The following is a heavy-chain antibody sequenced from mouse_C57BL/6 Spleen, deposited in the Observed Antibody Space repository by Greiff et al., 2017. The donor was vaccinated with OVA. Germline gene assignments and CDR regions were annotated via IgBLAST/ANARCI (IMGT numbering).Heavy chain of an antibody. D-gene: IGHD1-3*01. Sequence: VQLQQPGAELVMPGASVKLSCKASGYTFTSYWMHWVKQRPGQGLEWIGEIDPSDSYTNYNQKFKGKSTLTVDKSSSTAYMQLSSLTSEDSAVYYCARVWVKGNYFDYWGQGTTLTVSS. V-gene: IGHV1-69*01. CDR3: ARVWVKGNYFDY. CDR2: IDPSDSYT. J-gene: IGHJ2*01. CDR1: GYTFTSYW.